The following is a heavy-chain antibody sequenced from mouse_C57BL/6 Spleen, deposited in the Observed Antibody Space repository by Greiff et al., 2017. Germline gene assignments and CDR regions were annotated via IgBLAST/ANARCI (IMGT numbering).Heavy chain of an antibody. Sequence: VQLQQPGAELVRPGTSVKLSCKASGYTFTSYWMHWVQQRPGQGLEWIGVIDPSDSYTNYNQKFKGKATLTVDTSSSTAYMQLSSLTSEDSAVYYCARDYYDYFYAMDYWGQGTSVTVSS. V-gene: IGHV1-59*01. CDR3: ARDYYDYFYAMDY. CDR2: IDPSDSYT. CDR1: GYTFTSYW. D-gene: IGHD2-4*01. J-gene: IGHJ4*01.